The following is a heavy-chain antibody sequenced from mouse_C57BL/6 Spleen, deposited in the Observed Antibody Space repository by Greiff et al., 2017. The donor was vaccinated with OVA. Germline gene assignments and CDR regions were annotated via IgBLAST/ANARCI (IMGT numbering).Heavy chain of an antibody. D-gene: IGHD1-1*01. CDR2: IWSGGST. CDR1: GFSLTSSG. V-gene: IGHV2-4*01. J-gene: IGHJ2*01. Sequence: VQLQQSGPGLVQPSQSLSITCTVSGFSLTSSGVHWVRQPPGKGLEWLGVIWSGGSTDYNAAFISRLSISKDNSKSQVFFKMNSLQADDTAIYYCAKMGDGSSYYFDYWGQGTTLTVSS. CDR3: AKMGDGSSYYFDY.